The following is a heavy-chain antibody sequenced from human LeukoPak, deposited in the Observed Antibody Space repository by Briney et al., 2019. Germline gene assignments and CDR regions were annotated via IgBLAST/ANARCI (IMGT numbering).Heavy chain of an antibody. CDR1: GYRFAGYY. CDR3: TRGGYSGFETIDH. J-gene: IGHJ4*02. D-gene: IGHD5-12*01. V-gene: IGHV1-2*02. CDR2: INANTGDT. Sequence: ASVKVSCKASGYRFAGYYMHWVRQAPGQGLEWMGWINANTGDTNYAQKFQGGVTMTRDTSITTAYMELSRLRSDDTAVYYCTRGGYSGFETIDHWGQRTLVTVSS.